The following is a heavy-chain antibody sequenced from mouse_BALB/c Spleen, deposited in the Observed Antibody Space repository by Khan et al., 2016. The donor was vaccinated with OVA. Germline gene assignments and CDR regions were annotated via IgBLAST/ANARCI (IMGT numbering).Heavy chain of an antibody. CDR1: GYTFSSYL. CDR3: TRGGYSSFAY. V-gene: IGHV1-5*01. D-gene: IGHD2-12*01. Sequence: EVQLQQSGTVLARPGASVKMSCKTSGYTFSSYLLHWVKQRPGQGLAWIGDIYPGNTETTYNQKFKDKAKLPAGTSASTAYMELSSLTNEDFAVYYCTRGGYSSFAYWGQGTLVTVSA. CDR2: IYPGNTET. J-gene: IGHJ3*01.